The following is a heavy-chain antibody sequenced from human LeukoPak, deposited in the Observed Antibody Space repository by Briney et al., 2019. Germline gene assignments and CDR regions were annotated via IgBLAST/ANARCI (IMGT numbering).Heavy chain of an antibody. D-gene: IGHD6-25*01. CDR1: GFTFSSDA. V-gene: IGHV3-23*01. CDR2: ISGSGGST. CDR3: AKDRGSSGTFDP. Sequence: GGSLRLSCAASGFTFSSDAMSWVRQAPGKGLEWVSAISGSGGSTYYADSVKGRFTISRDNSKNTLYLQMNSLRAEDTAVYYCAKDRGSSGTFDPWGQGTLVTVSS. J-gene: IGHJ5*02.